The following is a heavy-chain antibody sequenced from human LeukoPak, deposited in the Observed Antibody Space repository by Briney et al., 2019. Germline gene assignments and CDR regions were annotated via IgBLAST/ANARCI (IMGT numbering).Heavy chain of an antibody. CDR1: GGSISSYY. CDR2: IYYSGST. V-gene: IGHV4-59*01. CDR3: ARLSIAARHYYYYGMDV. D-gene: IGHD6-6*01. J-gene: IGHJ6*02. Sequence: SETLSLTCTVSGGSISSYYWSWIRQPPGKGLEWIGYIYYSGSTNYNPSLKSRVTISVDTSKNQFSLKLSSVTAADTAVYYCARLSIAARHYYYYGMDVWGQGTTVTVSS.